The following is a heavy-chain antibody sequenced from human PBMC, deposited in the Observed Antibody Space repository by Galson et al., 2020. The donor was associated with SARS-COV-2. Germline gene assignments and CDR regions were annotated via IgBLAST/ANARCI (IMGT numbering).Heavy chain of an antibody. Sequence: ASVQVSCKASRYTFSGNFIHWVRPAPGQGLAWMGYIDPKTGASTYSQKFQGPVTLTSDPSISTVYMELNRLTSGDTAVYFCARGKADDSGQYFIGHDYWGQGTLVTVSS. CDR1: RYTFSGNF. D-gene: IGHD3-16*01. CDR3: ARGKADDSGQYFIGHDY. J-gene: IGHJ4*02. CDR2: IDPKTGAS. V-gene: IGHV1-2*02.